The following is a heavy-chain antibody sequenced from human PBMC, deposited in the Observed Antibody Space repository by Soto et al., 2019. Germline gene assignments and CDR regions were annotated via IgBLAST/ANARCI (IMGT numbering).Heavy chain of an antibody. D-gene: IGHD2-2*01. CDR2: IYYSGST. J-gene: IGHJ4*02. V-gene: IGHV4-31*03. CDR1: GGSISSGGYY. Sequence: QVQLQESGPGLVKPSQTLSLTCTVSGGSISSGGYYWSWIRQHPGKGLEWIGYIYYSGSTYYNPSLKGRVTISVDTSKNQFSRKLSSVTAADTAVYYCARGRLVPAADIYFDYWGQGTLVTVSS. CDR3: ARGRLVPAADIYFDY.